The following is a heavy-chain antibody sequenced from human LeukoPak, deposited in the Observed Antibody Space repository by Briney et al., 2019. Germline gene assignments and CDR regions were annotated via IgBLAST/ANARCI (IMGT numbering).Heavy chain of an antibody. CDR1: GDSISNYY. Sequence: SETLSLTCTVSGDSISNYYWSWIRQPPGKGLEWIGHYYYSGNTNYNPSLKSRVTISADTSKNQFSLRLVSVTASDTAVYYCATPFSGYASSWPEYFQHWGQGTLVPVSS. J-gene: IGHJ1*01. V-gene: IGHV4-59*08. CDR2: YYYSGNT. CDR3: ATPFSGYASSWPEYFQH. D-gene: IGHD6-13*01.